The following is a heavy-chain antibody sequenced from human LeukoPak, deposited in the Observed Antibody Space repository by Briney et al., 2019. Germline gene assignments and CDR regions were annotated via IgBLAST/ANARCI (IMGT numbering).Heavy chain of an antibody. J-gene: IGHJ4*02. CDR2: IRYDGSNK. CDR1: GFTFSSYG. Sequence: QSGGSLRLSCAASGFTFSSYGMHWVRQAPGKGLEWVAFIRYDGSNKYYADSVKGRFTISRDNSKNTLYLQMNSLRAEDTAVYYCAKLGFLSPAWIGEDYWGQGTLVTVSS. D-gene: IGHD3-10*01. CDR3: AKLGFLSPAWIGEDY. V-gene: IGHV3-30*02.